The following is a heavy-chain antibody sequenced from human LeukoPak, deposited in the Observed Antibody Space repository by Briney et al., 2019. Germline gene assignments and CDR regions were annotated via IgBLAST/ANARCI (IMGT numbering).Heavy chain of an antibody. V-gene: IGHV3-9*01. CDR3: ARSSSWYYFDY. Sequence: QPGRSLRLSCAASGFTVDDYAMHWVRQSPGKGLEWVSGISWNSGSIGYADSVKGRFTISRDNAKNSLYLQMNSLRAEDTALYYCARSSSWYYFDYWGQGTLVTVSS. J-gene: IGHJ4*02. CDR2: ISWNSGSI. D-gene: IGHD6-13*01. CDR1: GFTVDDYA.